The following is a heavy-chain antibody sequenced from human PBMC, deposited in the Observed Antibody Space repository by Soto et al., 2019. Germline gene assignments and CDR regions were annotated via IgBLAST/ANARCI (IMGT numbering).Heavy chain of an antibody. CDR1: GFTFSSYA. CDR3: ARPYCSGGSCYSYFDY. Sequence: EVQLVESGGGLVQPGGSLRLSCAASGFTFSSYAMHWVRQAPGKGLEYVSAISSNGGSTYYANSVKGRFTISRDNSKDTLYLQMGSLRAEDMAVNYCARPYCSGGSCYSYFDYWGQGTLVTVSS. CDR2: ISSNGGST. V-gene: IGHV3-64*01. D-gene: IGHD2-15*01. J-gene: IGHJ4*02.